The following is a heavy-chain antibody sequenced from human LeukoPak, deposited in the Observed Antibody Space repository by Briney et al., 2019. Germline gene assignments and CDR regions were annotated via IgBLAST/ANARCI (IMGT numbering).Heavy chain of an antibody. CDR3: ARVTQGYSVGGSYSGMDV. CDR1: GYTFTSYD. D-gene: IGHD1-26*01. V-gene: IGHV1-8*01. Sequence: ASVKVSCKASGYTFTSYDINWVRQATGQGLEWMGWMNPNSGNTGYAQKFQGRVTMTRNTSISTAYMELSSLRSEDTAVYYCARVTQGYSVGGSYSGMDVWGQGTTVTVSS. J-gene: IGHJ6*02. CDR2: MNPNSGNT.